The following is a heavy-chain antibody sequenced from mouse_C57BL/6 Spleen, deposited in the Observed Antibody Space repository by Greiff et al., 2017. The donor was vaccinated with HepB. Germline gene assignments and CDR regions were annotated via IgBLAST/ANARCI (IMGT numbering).Heavy chain of an antibody. CDR2: ISYSGST. CDR3: AREAGTQWYFDV. V-gene: IGHV3-1*01. CDR1: GYSITSGYD. Sequence: DVKLVESGPGMVKPSQSLSLTCTVTGYSITSGYDWHWIRHFPGNKLEWMGYISYSGSTNYNPSLKSRISITHDTSKNHFFLKLNSVTTEDTATYYCAREAGTQWYFDVWGTGTTVTVSS. D-gene: IGHD4-1*01. J-gene: IGHJ1*03.